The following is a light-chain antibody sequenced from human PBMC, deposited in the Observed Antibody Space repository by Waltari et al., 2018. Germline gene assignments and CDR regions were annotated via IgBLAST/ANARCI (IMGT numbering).Light chain of an antibody. J-gene: IGKJ1*01. CDR2: GAS. CDR1: QSVSRD. CDR3: QHYVRLPAT. Sequence: DIVLTLSPGILSLSPGERATFSCRASQSVSRDLAWYQQKPGQAPRLLIYGASSRDTGVPDRFSGSGSGTDFSLTISRLEPEDFAVYYCQHYVRLPATFGQGTKVEIK. V-gene: IGKV3-20*01.